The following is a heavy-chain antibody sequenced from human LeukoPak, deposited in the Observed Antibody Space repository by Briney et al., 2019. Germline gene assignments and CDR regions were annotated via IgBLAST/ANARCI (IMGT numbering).Heavy chain of an antibody. D-gene: IGHD1-7*01. Sequence: SGGSLRLSCAASGFTFSSYGMHWVRQAPGKGLEWVAFIRSDGSNIYYADSVKGRFTISRDNSQNTLYLQMNSLKTEDTAVYYCAKFHITGTTPSYLDYWAQGPLVTVSS. CDR3: AKFHITGTTPSYLDY. CDR1: GFTFSSYG. J-gene: IGHJ4*02. V-gene: IGHV3-30*02. CDR2: IRSDGSNI.